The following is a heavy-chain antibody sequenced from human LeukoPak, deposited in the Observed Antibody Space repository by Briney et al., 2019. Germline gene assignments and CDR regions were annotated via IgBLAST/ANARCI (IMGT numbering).Heavy chain of an antibody. CDR2: FDPDDGEA. D-gene: IGHD3-10*01. CDR3: AIDYYASGSYYNGPHN. CDR1: GYTLTELS. J-gene: IGHJ4*02. V-gene: IGHV1-24*01. Sequence: ASVKVSCKVSGYTLTELSMHWVRQAPGKGLEWMGGFDPDDGEALYAQQFQGRVSMTEDTSAGTVYMELSSLRSEDTAVYYCAIDYYASGSYYNGPHNWGPGTLVTVSS.